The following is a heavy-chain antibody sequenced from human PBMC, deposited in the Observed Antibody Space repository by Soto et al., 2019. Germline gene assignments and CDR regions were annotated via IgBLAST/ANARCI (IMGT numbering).Heavy chain of an antibody. V-gene: IGHV3-23*01. J-gene: IGHJ6*03. CDR1: GFTFSSYA. Sequence: GGSLRLSCAASGFTFSSYAMNWVRQSPGKGLEWVGSIRGSGSSAYYPDSVEGRLTISRDNSKNTLYLQMSSLRAEDTAVYYCAKRGGDYDSRYHYYMDVWGKGTTVTVSS. CDR3: AKRGGDYDSRYHYYMDV. D-gene: IGHD3-16*01. CDR2: IRGSGSSA.